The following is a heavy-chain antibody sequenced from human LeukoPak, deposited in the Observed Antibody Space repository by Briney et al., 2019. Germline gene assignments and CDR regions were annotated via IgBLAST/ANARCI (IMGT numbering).Heavy chain of an antibody. CDR1: GGTFSSYA. V-gene: IGHV1-69*05. J-gene: IGHJ6*03. CDR2: IIPIFGTA. CDR3: ARVVGLQFGGYYMDV. Sequence: GASVKVSCKASGGTFSSYAISWVRQAPGQGLEWMGGIIPIFGTANYAQKFQGRVTITTDESTSTAYMELSSLRSEDTAVYYCARVVGLQFGGYYMDVWGKGTTVTVSS. D-gene: IGHD5-24*01.